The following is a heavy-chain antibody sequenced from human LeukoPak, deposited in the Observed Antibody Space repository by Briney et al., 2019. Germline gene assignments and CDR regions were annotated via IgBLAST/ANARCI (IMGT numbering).Heavy chain of an antibody. CDR1: GYTFIAYY. CDR2: INTNTGNP. CDR3: ARGPLLRAFDI. V-gene: IGHV7-4-1*02. Sequence: ASVKVSCKASGYTFIAYYMHWVRQAPGQGLEWVGWINTNTGNPSYVQGFAGRFVFSLDTSVNTAYLQINSLRAEDTAVYYCARGPLLRAFDIWGQGTMVTVSS. J-gene: IGHJ3*02. D-gene: IGHD1-26*01.